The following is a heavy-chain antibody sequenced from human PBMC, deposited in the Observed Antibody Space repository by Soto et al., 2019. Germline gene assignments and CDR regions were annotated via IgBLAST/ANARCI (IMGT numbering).Heavy chain of an antibody. CDR2: ISYDGSNK. CDR1: GFTFSSYI. J-gene: IGHJ4*02. V-gene: IGHV3-30-3*01. D-gene: IGHD6-19*01. Sequence: QVHLVESGGGVVQPGRSLRLSCAASGFTFSSYIIHWVRQAPGKGLEWVALISYDGSNKYYADSVKGRFTISRDNSKNTVYMQMNRLRAEDTAVYYCARAGKWLVDYWGQGTLVTVSA. CDR3: ARAGKWLVDY.